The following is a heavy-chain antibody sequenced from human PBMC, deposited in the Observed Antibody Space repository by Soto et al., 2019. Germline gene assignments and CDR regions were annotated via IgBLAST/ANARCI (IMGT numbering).Heavy chain of an antibody. CDR2: ISGSGGST. CDR3: TKYIASSGNNWFDP. V-gene: IGHV3-23*01. Sequence: GGSLRLSCAASGITFSTYAMSWVRQAQGKGLEWVSAISGSGGSTYYADSVKGRFTISRDNSKNTVYLQMNSLRAEDTAVYYCTKYIASSGNNWFDPWGQGTLVTVSS. J-gene: IGHJ5*02. D-gene: IGHD5-12*01. CDR1: GITFSTYA.